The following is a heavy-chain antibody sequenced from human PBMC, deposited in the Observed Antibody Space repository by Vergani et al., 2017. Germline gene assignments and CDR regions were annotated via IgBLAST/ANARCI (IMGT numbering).Heavy chain of an antibody. CDR1: GFTFSSYW. CDR2: INSDGSST. CDR3: ARKAPGTYYYYGMDV. V-gene: IGHV3-74*01. D-gene: IGHD6-13*01. Sequence: EVQMVESGGGLVQPGGSLRLSCAASGFTFSSYWMHWVRQAPGKGLVWVSRINSDGSSTSYADSVKGRFTISRDNAKNTLYLQMNSRRAEDTAVYYCARKAPGTYYYYGMDVWGQGTTVTGSS. J-gene: IGHJ6*02.